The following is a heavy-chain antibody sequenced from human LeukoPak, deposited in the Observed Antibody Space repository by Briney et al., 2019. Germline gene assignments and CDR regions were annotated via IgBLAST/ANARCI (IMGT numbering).Heavy chain of an antibody. Sequence: GGSLRLSCAVSGFTFSSYSMNWVRQGPGKGLEWVSSISSSGSFTYYADSVRGRFTISRDNAKNSLYLQMNSLRAEDTAVYHRARGVRGVINYMDVWGKGTTVTVSS. J-gene: IGHJ6*03. CDR1: GFTFSSYS. V-gene: IGHV3-21*01. CDR2: ISSSGSFT. D-gene: IGHD3-10*01. CDR3: ARGVRGVINYMDV.